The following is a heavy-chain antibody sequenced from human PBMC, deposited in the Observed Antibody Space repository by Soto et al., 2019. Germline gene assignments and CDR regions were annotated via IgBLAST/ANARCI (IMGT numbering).Heavy chain of an antibody. V-gene: IGHV1-69*13. CDR1: GCTFSSYA. CDR3: ARGDSSGRIVCYFDY. J-gene: IGHJ4*02. CDR2: IIPIFGTA. Sequence: ASGKAYFKASGCTFSSYAFVVLRQSTGQGLEWMGGIIPIFGTANYAQKFQGRVTITADESTSTAYMELSSLRSEDTAVYFCARGDSSGRIVCYFDYSGQGTLV. D-gene: IGHD1-26*01.